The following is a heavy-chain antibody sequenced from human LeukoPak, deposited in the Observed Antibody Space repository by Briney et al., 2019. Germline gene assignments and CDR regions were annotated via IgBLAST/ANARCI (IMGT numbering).Heavy chain of an antibody. D-gene: IGHD1-26*01. V-gene: IGHV3-66*01. Sequence: GGSLRLSCAASGFTVSSNYMSWVRQAPGKGLEWVSVIYSGGYTYYADSVKGRFTISRDNSKNTLYLQMNSLRAEDTAVYYCAKSSWQLAAFDIWGQGTMVTVSS. CDR2: IYSGGYT. CDR3: AKSSWQLAAFDI. CDR1: GFTVSSNY. J-gene: IGHJ3*02.